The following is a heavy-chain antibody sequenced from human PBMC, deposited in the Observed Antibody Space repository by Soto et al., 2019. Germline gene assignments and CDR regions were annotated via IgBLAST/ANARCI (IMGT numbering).Heavy chain of an antibody. CDR2: IYHSGST. CDR1: GGSISSSNW. Sequence: LPETLSLTCAVSGGSISSSNWWSWVRQPPGKGLEWIGEIYHSGSTNYNPSLKSRVTISVDKSKNQFSLKLSSVTAADTAVYYCARIGPFHPRVLETYNYDSSGYYSFAYWAQGTLATVPS. V-gene: IGHV4-4*03. D-gene: IGHD3-22*01. CDR3: ARIGPFHPRVLETYNYDSSGYYSFAY. J-gene: IGHJ4*02.